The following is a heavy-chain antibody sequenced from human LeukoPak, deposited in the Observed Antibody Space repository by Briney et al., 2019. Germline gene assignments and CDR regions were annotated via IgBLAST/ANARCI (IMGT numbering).Heavy chain of an antibody. CDR3: ARLAARRGYYYVGMDV. Sequence: PSETLSLTCTVSGGSISSSYWSWIRQPPGMQLEWIGYIYSGDSSGITNYNPSLKSRVIISQDRSKNQFSLKLSSVTAADAAVYYCARLAARRGYYYVGMDVWGQGTT. J-gene: IGHJ6*02. D-gene: IGHD3-10*01. V-gene: IGHV4-59*01. CDR1: GGSISSSY. CDR2: IYSGDSSGIT.